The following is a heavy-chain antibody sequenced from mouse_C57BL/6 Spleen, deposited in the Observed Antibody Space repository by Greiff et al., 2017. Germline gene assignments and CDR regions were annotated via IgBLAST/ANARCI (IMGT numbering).Heavy chain of an antibody. J-gene: IGHJ2*01. CDR2: ISYDGSN. D-gene: IGHD2-4*01. V-gene: IGHV3-6*01. CDR1: GYSITSGYY. Sequence: EVKLVESGPGLVKPSQSLSLTCSVTGYSITSGYYWNWIRHFPGNKLEWMGYISYDGSNNYNPSLKNRISITRDTSKNQFFLKLNSVTTEDTATYYCSRGRYYDYDEGGYYFDYWGQGTTLTVSS. CDR3: SRGRYYDYDEGGYYFDY.